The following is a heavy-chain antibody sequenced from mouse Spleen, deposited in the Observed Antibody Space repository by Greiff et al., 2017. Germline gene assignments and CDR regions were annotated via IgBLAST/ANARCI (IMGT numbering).Heavy chain of an antibody. D-gene: IGHD2-4*01. CDR3: ARGRDYDVELLDY. Sequence: QVQLQQPGAELVMPGASVKLSCKASGYTFTSYWMHWVKQRPGQGLEWIGEIDPSDSYTNYNQKFKGKATLTVDKSSSTAYMQLSSLTSEDSAVYYCARGRDYDVELLDYWGQGTTLTVSS. J-gene: IGHJ2*01. CDR1: GYTFTSYW. CDR2: IDPSDSYT. V-gene: IGHV1-69*01.